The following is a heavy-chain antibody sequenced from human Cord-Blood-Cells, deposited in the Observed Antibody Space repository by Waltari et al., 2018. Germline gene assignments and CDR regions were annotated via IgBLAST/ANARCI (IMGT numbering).Heavy chain of an antibody. CDR3: ARGKGTIFGVVILQKQDFQH. Sequence: AISWVRQAPGQGLEWMGGIIPIFGTANYAQKFQGRVTITADKSTSTAYMELSSLRSEDTAVYYCARGKGTIFGVVILQKQDFQHWGQGTLVTVSS. CDR2: IIPIFGTA. D-gene: IGHD3-3*01. J-gene: IGHJ1*01. V-gene: IGHV1-69*06. CDR1: A.